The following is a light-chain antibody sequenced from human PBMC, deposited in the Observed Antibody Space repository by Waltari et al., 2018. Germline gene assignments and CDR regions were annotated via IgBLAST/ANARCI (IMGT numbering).Light chain of an antibody. CDR2: GAS. CDR3: QHYVRLPVT. V-gene: IGKV3-20*01. CDR1: QRVRRS. Sequence: EIVLTQTPGALSLSPGVRVTLSCRASQRVRRSLAWYQQKPGQAPRLLIYGASSRATGIPDRLSGSGSGTDFSLTISRLAPDDLSVYYCQHYVRLPVTFGQGTKVEI. J-gene: IGKJ1*01.